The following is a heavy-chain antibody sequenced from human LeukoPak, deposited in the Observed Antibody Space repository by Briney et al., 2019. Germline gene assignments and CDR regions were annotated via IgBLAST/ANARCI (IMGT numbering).Heavy chain of an antibody. CDR2: INPNSDGT. Sequence: GASVRVSCKASGYTFTGYYIHWVRQAPGQGLKWMGWINPNSDGTNYAKEFQGRVTMTRDTSINTAYMDLRSLTSDDSAVYYCAHDHGRLPAAILWDVFDIWGEGTMVTVSS. D-gene: IGHD2-2*02. J-gene: IGHJ3*02. CDR3: AHDHGRLPAAILWDVFDI. CDR1: GYTFTGYY. V-gene: IGHV1-2*02.